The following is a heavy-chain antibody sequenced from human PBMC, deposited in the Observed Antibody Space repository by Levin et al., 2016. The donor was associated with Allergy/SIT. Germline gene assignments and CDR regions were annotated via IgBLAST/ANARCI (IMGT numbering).Heavy chain of an antibody. V-gene: IGHV4-59*13. CDR1: GGSISNYY. CDR3: ASTLLTGYHHRFDY. J-gene: IGHJ4*02. CDR2: VFYNGST. D-gene: IGHD3-9*01. Sequence: GSLRLSCTVSGGSISNYYWAWIRQPPGKGLEWIGYVFYNGSTNYNPSLKSRVTISVDTSKNQFSLKLTSVTAADTAVYYCASTLLTGYHHRFDYWGQGTLVTVSS.